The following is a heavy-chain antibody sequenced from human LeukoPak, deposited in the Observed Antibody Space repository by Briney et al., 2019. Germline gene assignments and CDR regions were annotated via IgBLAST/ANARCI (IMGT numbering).Heavy chain of an antibody. CDR2: ISDSSTYI. CDR1: GSTFNRYS. D-gene: IGHD1-1*01. CDR3: ASQGGAMGGHDGWIDY. Sequence: SGGSLRLSCAASGSTFNRYSMNWVRQAPGEGLEWVSSISDSSTYIFYADSVKGRFTISRDNAKNSLYLQMNSLRAEDTAVYYCASQGGAMGGHDGWIDYWGQGTLVTVSS. J-gene: IGHJ4*02. V-gene: IGHV3-21*01.